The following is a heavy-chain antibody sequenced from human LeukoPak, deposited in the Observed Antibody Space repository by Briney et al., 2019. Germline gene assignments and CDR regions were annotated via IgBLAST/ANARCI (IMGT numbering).Heavy chain of an antibody. V-gene: IGHV1-18*01. D-gene: IGHD1-1*01. J-gene: IGHJ5*02. CDR3: ARSRSNWNPDREFGP. Sequence: ASVKVSCKASGYTFTSYGISWVRQAPGQGLEWMGWISAYNGNTNYAQKLQGRVTMTTDTSTSTAYMELRSLRSDDTAVYYCARSRSNWNPDREFGPWGQGTLVTVSS. CDR2: ISAYNGNT. CDR1: GYTFTSYG.